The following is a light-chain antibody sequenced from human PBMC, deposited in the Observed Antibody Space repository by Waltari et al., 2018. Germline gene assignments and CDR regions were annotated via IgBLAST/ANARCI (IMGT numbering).Light chain of an antibody. J-gene: IGLJ2*01. V-gene: IGLV1-40*01. CDR1: SSNIGAGYD. CDR3: QSYDSSLSGSRDVI. CDR2: DYT. Sequence: QSVLTQPPSVSGAPGQRVTISCTGSSSNIGAGYDVHWYQQLPGRAPKLLIFDYTNRPSGVRDRFSGSKSGSSASLAITGLQPEDEADYYCQSYDSSLSGSRDVIFGGGTKLTVL.